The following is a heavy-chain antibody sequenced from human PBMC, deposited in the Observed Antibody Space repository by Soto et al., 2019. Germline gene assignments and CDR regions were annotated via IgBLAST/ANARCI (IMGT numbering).Heavy chain of an antibody. CDR2: IYSGDSDT. J-gene: IGHJ4*02. CDR1: GYSFSRYW. CDR3: ARFYWGSGMADY. D-gene: IGHD7-27*01. V-gene: IGHV5-51*01. Sequence: GEALKISCKGSGYSFSRYWISWVRQMPGKGLELMGIIYSGDSDTRYSPSFQGQVTISVDRSISTAYLQWSSLKASDTAIYYCARFYWGSGMADYWGQGTLVTVSS.